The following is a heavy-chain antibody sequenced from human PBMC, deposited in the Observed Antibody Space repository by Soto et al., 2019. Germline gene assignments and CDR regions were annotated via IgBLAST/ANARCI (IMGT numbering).Heavy chain of an antibody. CDR3: AKLASWVTYYYEGINFDY. D-gene: IGHD3-22*01. J-gene: IGHJ4*02. Sequence: ESGGGVVPPGRSLRLSCAASGFTFSSYGMHWVRQAPGKGLEWVAVISYDGSNKYYADSVKGRFTISRDNSKNTLYLQMNSLRAEDTAVYYCAKLASWVTYYYEGINFDYWGQGTLVTVSS. CDR1: GFTFSSYG. CDR2: ISYDGSNK. V-gene: IGHV3-30*18.